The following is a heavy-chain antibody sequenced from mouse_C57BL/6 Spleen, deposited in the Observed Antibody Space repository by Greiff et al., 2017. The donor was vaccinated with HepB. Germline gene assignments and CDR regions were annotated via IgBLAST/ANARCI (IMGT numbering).Heavy chain of an antibody. J-gene: IGHJ3*01. CDR2: INPNNGGT. CDR1: GYTFTDYN. V-gene: IGHV1-18*01. Sequence: VQLQQSGPELVKPGASVKIPCKASGYTFTDYNMDWVKQSHGKSLEWIGDINPNNGGTIYNQKFKGKATLTVDKSSSTAYMELRSLTSEDTAVYYCARGGIYDGYLAWFAYWGQGTLVTVSA. D-gene: IGHD2-3*01. CDR3: ARGGIYDGYLAWFAY.